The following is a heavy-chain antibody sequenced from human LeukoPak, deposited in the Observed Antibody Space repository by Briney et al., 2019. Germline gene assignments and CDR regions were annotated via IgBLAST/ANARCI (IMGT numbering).Heavy chain of an antibody. CDR1: GFTFSSYS. Sequence: GGSLRLSCAASGFTFSSYSMNWVRQAPGKGLEWVSSISSSSYIYYADSVKGRFTISRDNAKNSLYLQMNSLRAEDTAVYYCARSEVSGDFDYWGQGTLVTVSS. V-gene: IGHV3-21*01. J-gene: IGHJ4*02. CDR3: ARSEVSGDFDY. CDR2: ISSSSYI. D-gene: IGHD1-26*01.